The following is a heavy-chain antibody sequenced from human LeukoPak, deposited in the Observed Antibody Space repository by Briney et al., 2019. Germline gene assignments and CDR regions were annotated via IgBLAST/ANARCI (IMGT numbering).Heavy chain of an antibody. V-gene: IGHV3-66*01. Sequence: PGGSLRLSCAASGFTFSSNYMSWVRQAPGKGLEWVSVIYSGGSTYYADSVKGRFTISRDNSKNTLYLQMNSLRAEDTAVYYCARDRAAGNWGYDYWGQGTLVTVSS. D-gene: IGHD6-13*01. CDR3: ARDRAAGNWGYDY. CDR1: GFTFSSNY. J-gene: IGHJ4*02. CDR2: IYSGGST.